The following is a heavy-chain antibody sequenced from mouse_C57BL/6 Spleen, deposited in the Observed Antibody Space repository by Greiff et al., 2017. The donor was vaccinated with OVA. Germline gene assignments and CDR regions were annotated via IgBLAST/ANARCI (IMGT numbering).Heavy chain of an antibody. CDR1: GYTFTSYW. J-gene: IGHJ4*01. CDR3: ARYGNYGVYYAMDY. Sequence: QVQLQQPGAELVRPGSSVKLSCKASGYTFTSYWMHWVKQRPIQGLEWIGNIDPSDSDTHYNQKFKDKATLTVDKSSSTAYMQLSSLTSEDSAVYYCARYGNYGVYYAMDYWGQGTSVTVSS. D-gene: IGHD2-1*01. V-gene: IGHV1-52*01. CDR2: IDPSDSDT.